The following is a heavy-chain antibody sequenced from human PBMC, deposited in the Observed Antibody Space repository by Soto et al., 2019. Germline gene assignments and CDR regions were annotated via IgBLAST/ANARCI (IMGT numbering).Heavy chain of an antibody. Sequence: SETLSLTCAVYGGSFSGYYWSWIRQPPGKGLEWIGEINHSGSTNYNPSLKSRVTISVDTSKNQFSLKLSSVTAADTAVYYCARVSGYGDYVSTYYYYYYGMDVWGQGTTVTVSS. J-gene: IGHJ6*02. D-gene: IGHD4-17*01. V-gene: IGHV4-34*01. CDR3: ARVSGYGDYVSTYYYYYYGMDV. CDR1: GGSFSGYY. CDR2: INHSGST.